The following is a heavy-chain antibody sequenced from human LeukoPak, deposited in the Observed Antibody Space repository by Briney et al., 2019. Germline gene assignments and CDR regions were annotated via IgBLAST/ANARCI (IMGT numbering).Heavy chain of an antibody. CDR1: GYSITSSSW. D-gene: IGHD3-22*01. J-gene: IGHJ4*02. CDR3: ARSKDGSGFAAY. V-gene: IGHV4-28*01. CDR2: IYHSGTT. Sequence: PSDTLSLTCAVSGYSITSSSWWGWIRQPPGKGLEWIGYIYHSGTTYYNPSLQSRVTMSVDTSKNQFSLKLSSVTAMDTAVYYCARSKDGSGFAAYWGQGTQVTVSS.